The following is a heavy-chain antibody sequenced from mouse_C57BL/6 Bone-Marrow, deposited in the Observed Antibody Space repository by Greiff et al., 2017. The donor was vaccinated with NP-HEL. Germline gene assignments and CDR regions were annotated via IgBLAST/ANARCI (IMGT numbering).Heavy chain of an antibody. J-gene: IGHJ2*01. D-gene: IGHD4-1*01. CDR2: IWPGGGT. CDR3: ARGTGLYFDY. V-gene: IGHV2-9-1*01. Sequence: VQLVESGPGLVAPSPSLSISCTVSGFSLTSYAISWVRQPPGKGLEWLGVIWPGGGTTYNSALKSSLSISKDNSKSKVFLKMNSLQTDDTARYYCARGTGLYFDYWGQGTTLTVSS. CDR1: GFSLTSYA.